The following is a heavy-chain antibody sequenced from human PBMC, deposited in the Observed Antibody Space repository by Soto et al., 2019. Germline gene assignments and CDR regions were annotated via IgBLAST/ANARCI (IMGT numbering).Heavy chain of an antibody. CDR1: GGTFASYA. D-gene: IGHD6-6*01. CDR2: IIPLVGTP. J-gene: IGHJ6*02. V-gene: IGHV1-69*01. CDR3: ARESSSPNYYFYGMDV. Sequence: QVQLVQSGAEVKKPGSSVKVSCRASGGTFASYAVSWVRQAPGQGLEWMGVIIPLVGTPKYTQKFQGRVRITADDSASAAYMELTNLTSEDTAVYYCARESSSPNYYFYGMDVWGQGTSVNVSS.